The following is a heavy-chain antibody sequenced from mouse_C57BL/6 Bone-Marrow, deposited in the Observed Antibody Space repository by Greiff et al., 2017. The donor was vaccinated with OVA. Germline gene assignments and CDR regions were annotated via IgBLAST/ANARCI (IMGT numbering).Heavy chain of an antibody. CDR3: TRGYYFDY. J-gene: IGHJ2*01. CDR2: IDPTNDST. V-gene: IGHV1-4*01. Sequence: VQLQQSGAELARPGDSVKMSCKASGYTFTSYTIHWVKQRPGQGLEWIGYIDPTNDSTNYNQKLKGKATFTADKTSITAYMHLSSLTSQDSAVYYGTRGYYFDYWGPGTTLTVSS. CDR1: GYTFTSYT.